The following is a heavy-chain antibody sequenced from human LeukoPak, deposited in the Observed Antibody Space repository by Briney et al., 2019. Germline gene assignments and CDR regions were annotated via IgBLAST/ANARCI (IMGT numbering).Heavy chain of an antibody. D-gene: IGHD4-11*01. CDR2: ISSDGSSI. J-gene: IGHJ4*02. Sequence: GGSLRLSCAASGFTFSRYWMHWVRQVPGKGLVWVARISSDGSSIIYADSVKGRFTISRDNAKSTLYLEMNSLRAEDTAVYFCSRDQTTAGPSTVDCWGQGTLVTVSP. CDR3: SRDQTTAGPSTVDC. CDR1: GFTFSRYW. V-gene: IGHV3-74*01.